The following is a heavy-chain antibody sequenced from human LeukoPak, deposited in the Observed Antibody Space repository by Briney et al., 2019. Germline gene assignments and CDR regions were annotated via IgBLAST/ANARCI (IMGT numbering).Heavy chain of an antibody. CDR2: ISSSSSYI. J-gene: IGHJ6*03. D-gene: IGHD3-22*01. V-gene: IGHV3-21*01. CDR3: ARDQAVVIHYYYYYYMDV. Sequence: GGSLRLSCAASGFTFSSYSMNWVRQAPGKGLEWVSSISSSSSYIYYADSVKGRFTISRDNAKNSLYLQMNSLRAEDTAVYYCARDQAVVIHYYYYYYMDVWGKGTTVTVSS. CDR1: GFTFSSYS.